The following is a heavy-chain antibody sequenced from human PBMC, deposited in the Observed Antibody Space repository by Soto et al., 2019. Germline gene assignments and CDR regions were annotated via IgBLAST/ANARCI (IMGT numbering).Heavy chain of an antibody. Sequence: PGGSLRLSCAASGFTFSNYGMLWVRQAPGEGLQWVTAISNDGNDKKYADSVKGRFTISRDNSKNTLYLEMNGLRIDDTAVYYCSRVPSYGGLNWNFDLCGRGILVAVSS. J-gene: IGHJ2*01. D-gene: IGHD4-17*01. V-gene: IGHV3-30-3*01. CDR3: SRVPSYGGLNWNFDL. CDR1: GFTFSNYG. CDR2: ISNDGNDK.